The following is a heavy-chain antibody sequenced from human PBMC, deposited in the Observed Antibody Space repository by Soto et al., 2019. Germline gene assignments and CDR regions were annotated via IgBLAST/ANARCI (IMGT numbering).Heavy chain of an antibody. Sequence: QVQLVQSGAEVKKPGASVKVSCKASGYTFTSFGVSWVRQAPGQGLEWMGWISGYNGNTNYAQKLQGRVTMTTDTSTSTAYMELRSLRSDDTAVDSCAIAGKYYYGSGSPYYYGMDVWGQGITVTVSS. CDR1: GYTFTSFG. V-gene: IGHV1-18*04. CDR3: AIAGKYYYGSGSPYYYGMDV. J-gene: IGHJ6*02. D-gene: IGHD3-10*01. CDR2: ISGYNGNT.